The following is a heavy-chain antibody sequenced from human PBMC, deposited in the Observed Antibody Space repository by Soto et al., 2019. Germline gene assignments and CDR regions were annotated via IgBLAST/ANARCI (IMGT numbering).Heavy chain of an antibody. CDR1: GYSFTSYW. Sequence: GESLKISGKGSGYSFTSYWIGWVRQMPGKVLEWMGIIYPGDSDTRYSPSFQGQVTISADKSISTAFLQRSSLKASDTAMYYRAASGYDRSPPHHWGQGTLVTLSS. CDR2: IYPGDSDT. D-gene: IGHD5-12*01. J-gene: IGHJ4*02. V-gene: IGHV5-51*01. CDR3: AASGYDRSPPHH.